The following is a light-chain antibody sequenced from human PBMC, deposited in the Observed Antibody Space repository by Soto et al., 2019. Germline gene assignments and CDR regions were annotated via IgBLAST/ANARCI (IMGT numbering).Light chain of an antibody. V-gene: IGKV3-15*01. Sequence: EIVLTQSPATLSLSPGEGATLFCRASQSVRTKLAWYQQRAGQAPRLLMYGASTRATGIPDRFSGSGSGTEFTLTISRLQSEDFAVYYCQKYNSWPPITFGQGTRLEIK. CDR3: QKYNSWPPIT. CDR2: GAS. CDR1: QSVRTK. J-gene: IGKJ5*01.